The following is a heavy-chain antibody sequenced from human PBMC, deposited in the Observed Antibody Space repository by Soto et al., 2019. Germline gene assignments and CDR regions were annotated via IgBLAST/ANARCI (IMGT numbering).Heavy chain of an antibody. CDR1: GGTFSSYT. CDR2: IIPILGIA. V-gene: IGHV1-69*02. D-gene: IGHD1-26*01. Sequence: GASVKVSCKASGGTFSSYTISWVRQAPGQGLEWMGRIIPILGIANYAPKFQGRVTITADKSTSTAYMELSSLRSEDTAVYYCAGGDSGSYYIFDYWGQGTLVTVSS. CDR3: AGGDSGSYYIFDY. J-gene: IGHJ4*02.